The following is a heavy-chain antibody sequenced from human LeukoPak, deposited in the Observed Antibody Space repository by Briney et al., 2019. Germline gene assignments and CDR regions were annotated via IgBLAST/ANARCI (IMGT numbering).Heavy chain of an antibody. V-gene: IGHV4-30-4*01. J-gene: IGHJ3*02. D-gene: IGHD4-23*01. CDR1: GGSISSGDYY. CDR2: IYYSGST. Sequence: SETLSLTCTVSGGSISSGDYYWSWIRQPPGKGLEWIGYIYYSGSTYYNPSLKSRVTISVDTSKNQFSLKLSSVTAADTAVYYCARGELDTLDYGGNTACAFDIWGQGTIVTVSS. CDR3: ARGELDTLDYGGNTACAFDI.